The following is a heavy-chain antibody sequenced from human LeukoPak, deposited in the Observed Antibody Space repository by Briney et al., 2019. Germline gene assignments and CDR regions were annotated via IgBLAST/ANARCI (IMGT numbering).Heavy chain of an antibody. D-gene: IGHD6-13*01. J-gene: IGHJ5*02. CDR1: GGTFSSYA. CDR3: ASSSSSWYNWFDP. V-gene: IGHV1-69*06. Sequence: SVKVSCKASGGTFSSYAISWVRQAPGQGLEWMGGIVPIFGTANYAQKFQGRVTITADKSTSTAYMELSSLRSEDTAVYYCASSSSSWYNWFDPWGQGTLVTVSS. CDR2: IVPIFGTA.